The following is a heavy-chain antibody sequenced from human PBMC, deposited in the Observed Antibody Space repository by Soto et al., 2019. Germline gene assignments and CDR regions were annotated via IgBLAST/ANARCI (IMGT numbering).Heavy chain of an antibody. CDR1: GGTFSSYA. CDR3: ARDRGCSGGSCYTSYNWFDP. D-gene: IGHD2-15*01. V-gene: IGHV1-69*01. CDR2: IIPIFGTA. J-gene: IGHJ5*02. Sequence: QVQLVQSGAEVKKPGSSVKVSCKASGGTFSSYAISWVRQAPGQGLEWMGGIIPIFGTANYAQKFQGRVTITADESTSTAYMELSSLSSEDTAVYYCARDRGCSGGSCYTSYNWFDPWGQGTLVTVSS.